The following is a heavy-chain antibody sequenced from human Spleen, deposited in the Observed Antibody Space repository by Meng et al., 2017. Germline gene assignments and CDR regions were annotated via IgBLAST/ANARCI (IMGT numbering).Heavy chain of an antibody. D-gene: IGHD6-19*01. V-gene: IGHV1-18*01. CDR2: IHPSGHP. CDR1: GYTYTDYQ. J-gene: IGHJ4*02. CDR3: VKHSSDWSLDS. Sequence: QVQLVQAGAEVKKPGASGKVSCKAAGYTYTDYQTGWVRQAPGQGLEWMGWIHPSGHPTYAQKFQGRVTMTIDTSTTTASMELRSLRSDDSALYYCVKHSSDWSLDSWGQGTLVTVSS.